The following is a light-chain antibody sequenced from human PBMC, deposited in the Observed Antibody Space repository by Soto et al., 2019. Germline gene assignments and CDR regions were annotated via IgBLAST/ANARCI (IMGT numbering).Light chain of an antibody. CDR1: SSDVGYYNL. V-gene: IGLV2-23*02. Sequence: QSVLTQPAAVSGSTGQSITISCTGTSSDVGYYNLVSWYQQHPGKAPKLIIYEVNKRPSGFSNRFSGSKSGNTASLTISGFQAEYEVDYYCCSYTGSTTLHVAGTGTKVPVL. CDR2: EVN. CDR3: CSYTGSTTLHV. J-gene: IGLJ1*01.